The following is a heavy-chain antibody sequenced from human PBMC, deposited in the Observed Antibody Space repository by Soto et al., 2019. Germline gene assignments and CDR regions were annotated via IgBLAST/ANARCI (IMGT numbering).Heavy chain of an antibody. J-gene: IGHJ6*02. D-gene: IGHD6-13*01. CDR1: GFTFSSYA. Sequence: GGSLRLSCAASGFTFSSYAMSWVRQAPGKGLEWVSAISGSGGSTYYADSVKGRFTISRDNSKNTLYLQMNSLRAEDTAVYYCAKWPAEIREQQMVIPVYYYYGMDVWGQGTKVTVSS. CDR3: AKWPAEIREQQMVIPVYYYYGMDV. V-gene: IGHV3-23*01. CDR2: ISGSGGST.